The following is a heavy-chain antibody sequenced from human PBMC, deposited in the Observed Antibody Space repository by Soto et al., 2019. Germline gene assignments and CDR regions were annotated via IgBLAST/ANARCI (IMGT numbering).Heavy chain of an antibody. J-gene: IGHJ6*02. CDR3: ARLGGEDIVVVPAAMEMDV. V-gene: IGHV5-51*01. CDR1: GYSFTSYW. CDR2: IYPGDSDT. Sequence: GESLKISCKGSGYSFTSYWIGWVRQMPGKGLEWMGIIYPGDSDTRYSPSFQGQVTISADKSISTAYLQWSSLKASDTAMYYCARLGGEDIVVVPAAMEMDVWGQGTTVTVSS. D-gene: IGHD2-2*01.